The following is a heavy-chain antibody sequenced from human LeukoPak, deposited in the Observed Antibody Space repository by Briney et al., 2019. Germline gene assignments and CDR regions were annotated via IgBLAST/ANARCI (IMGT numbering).Heavy chain of an antibody. CDR3: ATGGPGSGEHLDY. D-gene: IGHD1/OR15-1a*01. Sequence: ASVKVSCKVSGYTLTELSMHWVRQAPGKGLEWMGGFDPEDGETIYAQKFQGRVTMTEDTSTDTACMELSSLRSEDTAVYYCATGGPGSGEHLDYWGQGTLVTVSS. V-gene: IGHV1-24*01. J-gene: IGHJ4*02. CDR2: FDPEDGET. CDR1: GYTLTELS.